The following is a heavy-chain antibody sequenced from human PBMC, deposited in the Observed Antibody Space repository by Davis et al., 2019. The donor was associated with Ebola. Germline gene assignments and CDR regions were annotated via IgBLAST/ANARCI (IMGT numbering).Heavy chain of an antibody. CDR1: GFTFSSYS. CDR2: ISSSSSII. V-gene: IGHV3-48*02. J-gene: IGHJ4*02. CDR3: ARDDRWELGGPYYFDY. D-gene: IGHD1-26*01. Sequence: GGSLRLSCAATGFTFSSYSMNWVRQAPGKGLEWVSYISSSSSIIYYADSVKGRFTISRDNAKNSLYLQMNSLRDEDTAVYYCARDDRWELGGPYYFDYWGQGTLVTVSS.